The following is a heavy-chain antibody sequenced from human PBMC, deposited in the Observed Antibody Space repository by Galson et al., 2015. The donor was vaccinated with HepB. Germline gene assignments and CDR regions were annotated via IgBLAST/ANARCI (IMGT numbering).Heavy chain of an antibody. V-gene: IGHV3-64D*08. Sequence: SLRLSCAASGFTFSSFAMHWVRQAPGKGLEKVSAIKNNGIGTYYADSVKGRFTISRDNSKNTLYLQMRSLRPEDTAVFYCVRETTRGFDYWGQGTLVTVSS. J-gene: IGHJ4*02. D-gene: IGHD1-14*01. CDR3: VRETTRGFDY. CDR2: IKNNGIGT. CDR1: GFTFSSFA.